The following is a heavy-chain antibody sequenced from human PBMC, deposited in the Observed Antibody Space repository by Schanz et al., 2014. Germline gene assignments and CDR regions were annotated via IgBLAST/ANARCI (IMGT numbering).Heavy chain of an antibody. V-gene: IGHV3-23*04. D-gene: IGHD3-10*01. CDR1: GFTFRNYA. J-gene: IGHJ5*02. CDR3: ARAPPLVRGIAGWFGP. Sequence: EVQLVESGGGLVQPGGSLRLSCAASGFTFRNYALSWVRQAPGKGLAWVSAISGSGGSTYYADSVKGRFTISRDNSNHPLYLKMNSRRADATAVYSCARAPPLVRGIAGWFGPWGQGSLVTVSS. CDR2: ISGSGGST.